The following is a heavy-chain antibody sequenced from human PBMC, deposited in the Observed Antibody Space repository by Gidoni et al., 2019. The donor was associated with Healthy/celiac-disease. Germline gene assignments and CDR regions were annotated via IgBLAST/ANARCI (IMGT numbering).Heavy chain of an antibody. CDR2: IYYSGST. D-gene: IGHD5-18*01. J-gene: IGHJ4*02. V-gene: IGHV4-59*01. CDR1: GGSISSYY. CDR3: ARSYDTAMVTVDY. Sequence: QVQLQESGTGLVKPSETLSLTCTVSGGSISSYYWSWIRQPPGKGLEWIGYIYYSGSTNYNPSLKSRVTISVDTSKNQFSLKLSSVTAADTAVYYCARSYDTAMVTVDYWGQGTLVTVSS.